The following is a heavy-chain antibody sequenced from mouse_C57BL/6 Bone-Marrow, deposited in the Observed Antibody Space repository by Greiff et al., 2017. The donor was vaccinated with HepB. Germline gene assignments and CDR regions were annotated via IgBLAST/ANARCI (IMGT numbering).Heavy chain of an antibody. CDR2: INSDGGSP. CDR3: ARPFLTSAWFAY. Sequence: DVHLVESGGGLVQPGESLKLSCESNEYEFPSHDMSWVRKTPEKRLELVAAINSDGGSPYYPDTMERRFIISRDNTKKTLYLQMSRLRSEDTALYYCARPFLTSAWFAYWGQGTLVTVSA. CDR1: EYEFPSHD. J-gene: IGHJ3*01. V-gene: IGHV5-2*01. D-gene: IGHD1-1*01.